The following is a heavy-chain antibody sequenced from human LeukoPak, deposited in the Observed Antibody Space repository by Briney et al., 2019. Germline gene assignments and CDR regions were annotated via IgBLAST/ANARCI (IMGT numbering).Heavy chain of an antibody. J-gene: IGHJ5*02. CDR1: GYTFTSYG. CDR3: ARARNPELDCSSTSCYWFDP. V-gene: IGHV1-18*01. CDR2: ISAYNGNT. D-gene: IGHD2-2*01. Sequence: ASVKVSCKASGYTFTSYGISWVRQAPGQGLEWMGWISAYNGNTNYAQKLQGRVTMTTDTSTSTAYMELRSLRSDDTAVYYCARARNPELDCSSTSCYWFDPWGQGTLVTVSS.